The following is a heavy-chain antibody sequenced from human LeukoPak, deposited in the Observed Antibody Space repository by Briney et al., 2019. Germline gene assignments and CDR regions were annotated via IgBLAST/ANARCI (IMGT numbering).Heavy chain of an antibody. V-gene: IGHV4-38-2*02. J-gene: IGHJ4*02. D-gene: IGHD6-6*01. CDR1: GYSISSGYY. CDR2: IYHSGST. Sequence: SETLSLTCTVSGYSISSGYYWGWIRQPPGKGLEWIGSIYHSGSTYYNPSLKSQVTISVDTSKNQFSLKLSSVTAADTAVCYCARATPSSSGGDYWGQGTLVTVSS. CDR3: ARATPSSSGGDY.